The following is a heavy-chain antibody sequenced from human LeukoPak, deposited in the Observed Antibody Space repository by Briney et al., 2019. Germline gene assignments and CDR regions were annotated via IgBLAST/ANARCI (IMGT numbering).Heavy chain of an antibody. V-gene: IGHV3-7*01. CDR3: ARDIDRAHGD. CDR2: IRGDGGDK. Sequence: PGGSLRLSCAASGFTFTSHWMTWVRQAPGKGLEGVANIRGDGGDKYYVDSVMGRFTISRDNAKNSVYLQMNSLRGEDTAVYYCARDIDRAHGDWGQGTLVTVSS. J-gene: IGHJ4*02. D-gene: IGHD2-15*01. CDR1: GFTFTSHW.